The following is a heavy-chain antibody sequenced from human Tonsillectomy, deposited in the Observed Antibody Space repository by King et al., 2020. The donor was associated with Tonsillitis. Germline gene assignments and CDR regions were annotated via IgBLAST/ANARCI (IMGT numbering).Heavy chain of an antibody. J-gene: IGHJ4*02. D-gene: IGHD6-13*01. Sequence: LQLQESGPGLVKPSETLSLTCTVSGGSISSYYWSWIRQPPGKGLEWIGYIYYSGSTNYNPSLKSRVTISVDTSKNQYSLKLSSVTAADTAVYYCARERVAAESYFDYWGQGTLVTVSS. CDR3: ARERVAAESYFDY. CDR1: GGSISSYY. CDR2: IYYSGST. V-gene: IGHV4-59*01.